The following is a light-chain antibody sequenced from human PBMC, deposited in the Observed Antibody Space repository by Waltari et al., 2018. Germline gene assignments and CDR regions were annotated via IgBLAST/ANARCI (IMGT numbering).Light chain of an antibody. CDR1: QDIKNW. CDR3: QQYSGNPT. CDR2: DAS. J-gene: IGKJ4*01. V-gene: IGKV1-5*01. Sequence: DIQLTQSPSTLSASVGDRVTITCRASQDIKNWLAWYQQKPGKAPKILIYDASSLETGVPSKFSGSGSGTEFTLTISSLQPDDFATYYCQQYSGNPTFGGGTKVETK.